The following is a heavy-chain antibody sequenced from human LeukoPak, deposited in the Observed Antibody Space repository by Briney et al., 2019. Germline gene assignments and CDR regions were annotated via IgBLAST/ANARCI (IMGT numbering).Heavy chain of an antibody. CDR1: GGSISSYY. D-gene: IGHD3-9*01. Sequence: PSETLSLTCTVSGGSISSYYWSWIRQPPGKGLEWIGYIYYSGSTNYNPSLKSRVTISVDTSKNQFSLKLSSVTAADTAVYYCARGLAYYDILTGHWGQGTLVTVSS. CDR2: IYYSGST. J-gene: IGHJ4*02. V-gene: IGHV4-59*01. CDR3: ARGLAYYDILTGH.